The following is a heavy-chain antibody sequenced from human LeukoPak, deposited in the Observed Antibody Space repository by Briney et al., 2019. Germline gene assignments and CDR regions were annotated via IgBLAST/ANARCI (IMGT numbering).Heavy chain of an antibody. Sequence: GGSLRLSCAASGFTFSSYSMNWVRQAPGKGLEWVSSISSSSSYIYYADSVKGRFTISRDNAKNSLYLQMNSLRAEDTAVYYCARDFGGRFDYYDSSGYDGGYFDYWGQGTLVTVSS. CDR3: ARDFGGRFDYYDSSGYDGGYFDY. CDR1: GFTFSSYS. J-gene: IGHJ4*02. D-gene: IGHD3-22*01. V-gene: IGHV3-21*01. CDR2: ISSSSSYI.